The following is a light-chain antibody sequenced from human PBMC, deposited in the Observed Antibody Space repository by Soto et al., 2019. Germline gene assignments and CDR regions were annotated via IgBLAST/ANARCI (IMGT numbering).Light chain of an antibody. CDR2: AAS. V-gene: IGKV1-39*01. J-gene: IGKJ2*03. CDR1: QSITNH. CDR3: QHRYTTPYS. Sequence: DLQVTQSPSYVSASVGDRVIITCRASQSITNHLNWYQQKPGRAPILLIYAASTLQAGVPSRFSGGGSGTDYSLVINGLQPEDFATYFCQHRYTTPYSFGQGTKVDMK.